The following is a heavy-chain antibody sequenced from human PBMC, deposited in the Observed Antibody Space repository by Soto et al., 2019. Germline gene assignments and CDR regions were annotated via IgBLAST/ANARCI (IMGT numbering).Heavy chain of an antibody. CDR1: GYTFTSYG. D-gene: IGHD3-3*01. CDR3: ARDQGLGYDFWSGDRWYFDL. CDR2: ISAYNGNT. J-gene: IGHJ2*01. Sequence: GASVKVSCKASGYTFTSYGISWVRQAPGQGLEWMGWISAYNGNTNYAQKLQGRVTMTTDTSTSTAYRELRSLRSDDTAVYYCARDQGLGYDFWSGDRWYFDLWGRGTLVTVPS. V-gene: IGHV1-18*01.